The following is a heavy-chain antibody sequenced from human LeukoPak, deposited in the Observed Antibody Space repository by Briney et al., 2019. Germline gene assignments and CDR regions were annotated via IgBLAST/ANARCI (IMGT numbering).Heavy chain of an antibody. V-gene: IGHV1-69*04. J-gene: IGHJ4*02. CDR1: GGTFSSYA. Sequence: SMKVSCKASGGTFSSYAISWVRHAPGQGLEWMGRIIPILGIAHYTQKFQGRVTITADKSTSTAYLELSSLRSEDTAVYYCARDLKPSDCSGGSCYSLAFDYWGQGTLVTVSS. CDR3: ARDLKPSDCSGGSCYSLAFDY. CDR2: IIPILGIA. D-gene: IGHD2-15*01.